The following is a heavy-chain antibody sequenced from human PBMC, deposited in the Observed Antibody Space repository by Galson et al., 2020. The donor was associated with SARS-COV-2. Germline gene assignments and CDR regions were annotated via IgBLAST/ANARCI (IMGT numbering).Heavy chain of an antibody. V-gene: IGHV3-23*01. Sequence: GGSLRLSCAASGFTFSDYSMSWVRQAPGQGLAWVSSISNNASGTVYADSVKGRFTISRDNSQNTLYLQMNSLRAEDTAVYYCAKHFDVYTTYSTENFDYWGLGTLVTVSS. CDR1: GFTFSDYS. CDR2: ISNNASGT. J-gene: IGHJ4*02. D-gene: IGHD3-16*01. CDR3: AKHFDVYTTYSTENFDY.